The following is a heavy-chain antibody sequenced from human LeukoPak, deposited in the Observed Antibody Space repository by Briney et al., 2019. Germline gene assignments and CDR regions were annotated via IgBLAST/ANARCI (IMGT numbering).Heavy chain of an antibody. Sequence: ASVKVSCKASGGTFGTFSRHPFSWMRQAPGQGLEWMGGINPLLNAPNYPPKFRGRVTITADESTNTLYMELRGLRSEDTAVYYCASPYYYGSGSFGPWGQGTLVIVSS. V-gene: IGHV1-69*13. CDR2: INPLLNAP. CDR3: ASPYYYGSGSFGP. CDR1: GGTFGTFSRHP. J-gene: IGHJ5*02. D-gene: IGHD3-10*01.